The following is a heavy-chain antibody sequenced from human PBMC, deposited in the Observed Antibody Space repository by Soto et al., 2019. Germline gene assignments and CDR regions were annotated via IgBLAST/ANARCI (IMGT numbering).Heavy chain of an antibody. CDR1: GGTFRSYA. D-gene: IGHD6-6*01. Sequence: QVQLVQSGAEVKKPGSSVKVSCKASGGTFRSYAISWVRQAPGQGLAWMGGIIPIFGTANYAQKFQGRVTIAADESTSTAYMELGSLRSEDTGVYYCARTAPSISKMGDYWGQGTLVTVSS. CDR3: ARTAPSISKMGDY. J-gene: IGHJ4*02. CDR2: IIPIFGTA. V-gene: IGHV1-69*01.